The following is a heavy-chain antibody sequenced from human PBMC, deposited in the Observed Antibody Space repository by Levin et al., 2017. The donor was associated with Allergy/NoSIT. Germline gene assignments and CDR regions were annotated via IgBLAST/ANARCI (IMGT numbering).Heavy chain of an antibody. V-gene: IGHV3-30*03. CDR3: ASRRDDGYDDY. J-gene: IGHJ4*02. CDR1: GFTFSSYG. D-gene: IGHD3-16*01. CDR2: ISYDGSNK. Sequence: GESLKISCAASGFTFSSYGMHWVRQAPGKGLEWVAVISYDGSNKYYADSVKGRFTISRDNSKNTLYLQMNSLRAEDTAVYYCASRRDDGYDDYWGQGTLVTVSS.